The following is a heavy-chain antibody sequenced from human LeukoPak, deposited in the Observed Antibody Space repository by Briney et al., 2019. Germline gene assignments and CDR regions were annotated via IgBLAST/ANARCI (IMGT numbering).Heavy chain of an antibody. CDR2: IYYSGST. CDR3: ARDLGYYDFWSGYQTYFDY. CDR1: GGSISSSSYY. V-gene: IGHV4-39*07. D-gene: IGHD3-3*01. Sequence: SETLSLTCTVPGGSISSSSYYWGWIRQPPGKGLEWIGSIYYSGSTYYNPSLKSRVTISLDTSKNQFSLKLSSVTAADTAVYYCARDLGYYDFWSGYQTYFDYWGQGTLVTVSS. J-gene: IGHJ4*02.